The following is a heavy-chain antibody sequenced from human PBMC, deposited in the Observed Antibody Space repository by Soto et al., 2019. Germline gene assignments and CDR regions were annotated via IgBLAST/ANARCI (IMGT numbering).Heavy chain of an antibody. J-gene: IGHJ5*01. CDR3: AKDYMVLRRDSNSSDS. D-gene: IGHD3-10*01. Sequence: GSLRLSCAASGFTFSSSWMHWVRQAPGKGLVWVSRINSDGSSTRYVDSVKGRFTISRDNAKNTLYLQMNSLRAEDTAVYYCAKDYMVLRRDSNSSDSCGQGPLVTVSS. CDR2: INSDGSST. V-gene: IGHV3-74*01. CDR1: GFTFSSSW.